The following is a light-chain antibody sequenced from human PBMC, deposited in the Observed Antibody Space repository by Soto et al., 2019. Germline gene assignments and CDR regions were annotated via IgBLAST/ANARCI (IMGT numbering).Light chain of an antibody. J-gene: IGKJ1*01. CDR1: QSVSSSY. V-gene: IGKV3-20*01. Sequence: EIVLTQSPGTLSLSPGERATLSCRASQSVSSSYLAWYQQKPGQAPRLLIYGASSRATGIPDRFSGSGSGTDFNLTISRLEPADFAVYYCQQYGSSPWTFGQGTKVEMK. CDR2: GAS. CDR3: QQYGSSPWT.